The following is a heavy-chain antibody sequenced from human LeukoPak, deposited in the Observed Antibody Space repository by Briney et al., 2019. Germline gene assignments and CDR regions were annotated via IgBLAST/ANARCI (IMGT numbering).Heavy chain of an antibody. D-gene: IGHD6-19*01. Sequence: ASVKVSCKASGGTFSSYAISWVRQAPGQGLEWMGGIIPIFGTANYAQKFQGRVTITTDESTSTAYMELSSLRSEDTAVYYCASGGAVAGGNFQHWGQGTLVTVSS. V-gene: IGHV1-69*05. J-gene: IGHJ1*01. CDR2: IIPIFGTA. CDR1: GGTFSSYA. CDR3: ASGGAVAGGNFQH.